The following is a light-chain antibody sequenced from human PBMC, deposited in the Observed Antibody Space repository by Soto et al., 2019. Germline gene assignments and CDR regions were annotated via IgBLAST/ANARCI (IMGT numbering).Light chain of an antibody. V-gene: IGKV1-33*01. CDR1: HDISTH. J-gene: IGKJ5*01. Sequence: IQMTQSPSSLSASVGDRVTITCRASHDISTHLNWYQQMPGKAPKLLIYETSNVQTGVPSRFSGRGSGTDFVFTISSLQPEDIGTYYCQQYDNVGITFGQGTRLEIK. CDR2: ETS. CDR3: QQYDNVGIT.